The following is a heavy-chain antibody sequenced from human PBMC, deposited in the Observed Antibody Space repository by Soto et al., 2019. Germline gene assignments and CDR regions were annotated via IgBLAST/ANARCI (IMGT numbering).Heavy chain of an antibody. J-gene: IGHJ3*02. V-gene: IGHV3-9*01. CDR3: ARGRGCGDGFDI. CDR2: ISWNSGRI. CDR1: GFNFDDYA. D-gene: IGHD6-19*01. Sequence: EVQLVESGGGLVQPGRSLRLSCAASGFNFDDYAMHWVRQVPGKGLEWVSGISWNSGRIGYADSVKGRITISRDNAKTCLYLHMNSLRTEDTALYYCARGRGCGDGFDIWGLGTMVTVSS.